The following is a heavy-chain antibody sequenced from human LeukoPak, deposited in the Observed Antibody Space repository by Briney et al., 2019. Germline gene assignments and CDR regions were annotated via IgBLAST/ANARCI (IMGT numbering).Heavy chain of an antibody. CDR3: AKEWDYDFWSGYNWFDP. V-gene: IGHV3-23*01. D-gene: IGHD3-3*01. J-gene: IGHJ5*02. Sequence: LGGFLRLSCAASGFTFSSYAMSWVRQAPGKGLEWVSAISGSGGSTYYADSVKGRFTISRDNSKNTLYLQMNSLRAEDTAVYYCAKEWDYDFWSGYNWFDPWGQGTLVTVSS. CDR1: GFTFSSYA. CDR2: ISGSGGST.